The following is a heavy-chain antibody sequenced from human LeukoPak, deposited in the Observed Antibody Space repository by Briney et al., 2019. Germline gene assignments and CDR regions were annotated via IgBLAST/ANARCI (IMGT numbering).Heavy chain of an antibody. J-gene: IGHJ4*02. D-gene: IGHD3-22*01. CDR1: GYTFTGYY. CDR2: INPNSGGT. CDR3: ARSPYYDSRGCYNIDY. Sequence: GASVKVSCKASGYTFTGYYMHWVRQAPGQGLEWMGWINPNSGGTNYAQKFQGRVTMTRDTSTSTVYMELSSLRSEDTAVYYCARSPYYDSRGCYNIDYWGQGTLVTVSS. V-gene: IGHV1-2*02.